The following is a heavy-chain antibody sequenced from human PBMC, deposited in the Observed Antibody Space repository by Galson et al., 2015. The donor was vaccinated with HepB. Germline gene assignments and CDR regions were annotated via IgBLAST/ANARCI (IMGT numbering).Heavy chain of an antibody. D-gene: IGHD5-18*01. CDR3: ARDPGYSLDY. Sequence: CAISGDSVSNNSPAWNWIRQSPSRGLEWLGRTYYRSKWYIDYAESVKSRITINRDTSKNHFSLQLNSVTPDDTGVYYCARDPGYSLDYWGQGTQVTVSS. J-gene: IGHJ4*02. V-gene: IGHV6-1*01. CDR2: TYYRSKWYI. CDR1: GDSVSNNSPA.